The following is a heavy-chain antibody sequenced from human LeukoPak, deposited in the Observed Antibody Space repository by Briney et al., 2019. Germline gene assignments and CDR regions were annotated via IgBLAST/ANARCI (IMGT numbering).Heavy chain of an antibody. CDR1: GGSFSGYY. CDR2: MNHSGST. Sequence: SETLSLTCAVYGGSFSGYYWSWIRQPPGKGLEWIGEMNHSGSTNYNPSLKSRVTISVDTSKNQFSLKLSSVTAADTAVYYCARARVYDILTGYYIFDYWGQETLVTVSS. J-gene: IGHJ4*02. D-gene: IGHD3-9*01. V-gene: IGHV4-34*01. CDR3: ARARVYDILTGYYIFDY.